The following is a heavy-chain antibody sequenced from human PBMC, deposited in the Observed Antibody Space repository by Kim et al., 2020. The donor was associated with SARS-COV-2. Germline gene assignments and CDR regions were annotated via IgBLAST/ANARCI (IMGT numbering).Heavy chain of an antibody. CDR1: GYTFSTYG. J-gene: IGHJ4*02. CDR2: FNAYISQT. CDR3: VRHGGGDDY. D-gene: IGHD6-25*01. V-gene: IGHV1-18*01. Sequence: ASVKVSCKASGYTFSTYGINWVRQAPGQGLEWMGWFNAYISQTNYAQKFQDRVTVTTDTSTSTAYMELRGLRSDDTAMYYCVRHGGGDDYWGQGTLVTVSS.